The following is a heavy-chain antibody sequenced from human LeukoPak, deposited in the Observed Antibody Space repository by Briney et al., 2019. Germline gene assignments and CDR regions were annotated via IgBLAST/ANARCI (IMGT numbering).Heavy chain of an antibody. D-gene: IGHD6-25*01. CDR2: INHSGNT. Sequence: GSLRLSCAASGFTFSSYGMHWVRQPPGKGLEWIGEINHSGNTDYNPSLKSRVTISVDTSKNQFSLKLSSVTAADTAVYYCARDRIAAAATGVDYWGQGTLVTVSS. J-gene: IGHJ4*02. V-gene: IGHV4-34*01. CDR1: GFTFSSYG. CDR3: ARDRIAAAATGVDY.